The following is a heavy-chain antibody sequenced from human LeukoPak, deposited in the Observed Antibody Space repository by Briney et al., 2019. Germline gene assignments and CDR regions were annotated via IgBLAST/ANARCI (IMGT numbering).Heavy chain of an antibody. D-gene: IGHD3-22*01. Sequence: GASVKLSCKASGYTFSSYEMNWVRQATGQGLEWMGWMNPNSGNTGYAQKFQGRVTMTRNTSISTAYMELSSLRSEDTAVYYCARGTYYYDRSGYYPFDYWGQGTLVTVSS. J-gene: IGHJ4*02. V-gene: IGHV1-8*01. CDR2: MNPNSGNT. CDR3: ARGTYYYDRSGYYPFDY. CDR1: GYTFSSYE.